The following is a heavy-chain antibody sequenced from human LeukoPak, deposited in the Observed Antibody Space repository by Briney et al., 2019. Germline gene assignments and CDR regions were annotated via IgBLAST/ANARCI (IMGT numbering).Heavy chain of an antibody. J-gene: IGHJ4*02. CDR1: GFTFSSYG. V-gene: IGHV3-30*03. CDR3: FGRDYYDSGY. Sequence: GGSLRLSCAASGFTFSSYGMHWVRQAPGKGLEWVAVISYDGSNKYYADSVKGRFTISRDNSKNTLYLQMNSLRAEDTAVYYCFGRDYYDSGYWGQGTLVTVSS. D-gene: IGHD3-22*01. CDR2: ISYDGSNK.